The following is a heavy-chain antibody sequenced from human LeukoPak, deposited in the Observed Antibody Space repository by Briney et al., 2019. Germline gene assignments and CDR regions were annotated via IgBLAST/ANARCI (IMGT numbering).Heavy chain of an antibody. CDR3: ARAVGATDDGYYNYYMDV. V-gene: IGHV4-39*07. Sequence: PSETLSLTCTVSGGSISSSSYYWGWIRQPPGTGLEWIGSIYYSGSTYHNPSLKSRVTISVDTSKNQFSLKLSSVTAADTAVYYCARAVGATDDGYYNYYMDVWGKGTTVTVSS. D-gene: IGHD1-26*01. J-gene: IGHJ6*03. CDR1: GGSISSSSYY. CDR2: IYYSGST.